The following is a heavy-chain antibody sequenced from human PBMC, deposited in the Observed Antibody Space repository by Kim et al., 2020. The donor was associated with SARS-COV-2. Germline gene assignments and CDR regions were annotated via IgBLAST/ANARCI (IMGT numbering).Heavy chain of an antibody. V-gene: IGHV3-13*01. D-gene: IGHD3-22*01. J-gene: IGHJ5*02. CDR3: ARGGYDSSGYANWFDP. Sequence: SGQGRLTISRENAKNALYLQMNSLRAGDTAVYYCARGGYDSSGYANWFDPWGQGTLVTVSS.